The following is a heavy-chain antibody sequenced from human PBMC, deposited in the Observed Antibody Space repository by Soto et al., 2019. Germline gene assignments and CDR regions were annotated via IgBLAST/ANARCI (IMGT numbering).Heavy chain of an antibody. J-gene: IGHJ6*03. D-gene: IGHD1-20*01. CDR2: VSPYNGQT. Sequence: QVQLVQSGAEVKKPGASVKVSCKASGYTFTSYVISWVRQAPGQGLEWMGWVSPYNGQTKYPQKFQGRVSMTTDTSTNTAYMELRSLRSDDTAVYYCARTPPNNCNPLYYMDVWGKGTTVTVSS. CDR1: GYTFTSYV. CDR3: ARTPPNNCNPLYYMDV. V-gene: IGHV1-18*04.